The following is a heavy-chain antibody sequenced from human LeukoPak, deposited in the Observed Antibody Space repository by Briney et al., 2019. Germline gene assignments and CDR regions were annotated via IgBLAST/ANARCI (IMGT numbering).Heavy chain of an antibody. D-gene: IGHD3-22*01. J-gene: IGHJ4*02. CDR3: ARAGDNSGYCDS. CDR1: GGSFSGYY. V-gene: IGHV4-34*01. CDR2: INHRGTT. Sequence: SETLSLTCAVYGGSFSGYYWSWIRQPPGKGLEWIGEINHRGTTNYNPSLKSRVTMSVDRSKNQFSLKLSSVTAADTAVYYCARAGDNSGYCDSWGQGILVTVFS.